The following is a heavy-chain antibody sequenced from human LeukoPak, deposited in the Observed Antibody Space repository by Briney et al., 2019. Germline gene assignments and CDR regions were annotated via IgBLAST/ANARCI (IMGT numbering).Heavy chain of an antibody. D-gene: IGHD3-22*01. Sequence: SETLSLTCTVSGGSIRSSYYYWGWIRQPPGKGLEWIGYIYYSGSTYYNPSLKSRVTISVDTSKNQFSLKLSSVTAADTAVYYCARGPVRYDSSGYYVTGGPDYWGQGTLVTVSS. CDR3: ARGPVRYDSSGYYVTGGPDY. CDR2: IYYSGST. J-gene: IGHJ4*02. V-gene: IGHV4-30-4*08. CDR1: GGSIRSSYYY.